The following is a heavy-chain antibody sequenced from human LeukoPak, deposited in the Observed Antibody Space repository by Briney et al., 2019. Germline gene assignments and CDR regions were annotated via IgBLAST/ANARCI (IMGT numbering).Heavy chain of an antibody. Sequence: SVKVSCKASGGTFSSYAISWVRQAPGQGLEWMGRIIPILGIANYAQKFQGRVTITADKSTSTAYMELSSLRSEDTAVYYCARDGSSSLLDYWGQGTLVTVSS. CDR3: ARDGSSSLLDY. V-gene: IGHV1-69*04. CDR2: IIPILGIA. J-gene: IGHJ4*02. D-gene: IGHD6-13*01. CDR1: GGTFSSYA.